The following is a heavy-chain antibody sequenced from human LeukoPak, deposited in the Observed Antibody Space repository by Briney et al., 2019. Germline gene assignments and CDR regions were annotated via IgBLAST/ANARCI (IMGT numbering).Heavy chain of an antibody. CDR3: AKGVDTATRVAFDI. D-gene: IGHD5-18*01. CDR1: GFTFSSYG. V-gene: IGHV3-33*06. CDR2: IWYDGSNK. J-gene: IGHJ3*02. Sequence: PGGSLRLSCAASGFTFSSYGMHWVRQAPGKGLEWVAVIWYDGSNKYYADSVKGRFTISRDNSKNTLYLQMNSLRAEDTAVYYCAKGVDTATRVAFDIWGQGTMVTVSS.